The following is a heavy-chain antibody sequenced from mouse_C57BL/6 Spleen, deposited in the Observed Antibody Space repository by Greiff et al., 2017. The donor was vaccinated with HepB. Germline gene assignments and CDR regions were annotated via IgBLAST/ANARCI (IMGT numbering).Heavy chain of an antibody. V-gene: IGHV5-17*01. CDR1: GFTFSDYG. J-gene: IGHJ1*03. Sequence: EVMLVESGGGLVKPGGSLKLSCAASGFTFSDYGMHWVRQAPEKGLEWVAYISSGSSAIYYADTVKGRCTISRDNAKNTLFLQMTSLRSEDTAMYYCARENYYGSRGYFDVWGTGTTVTVSS. D-gene: IGHD1-1*01. CDR3: ARENYYGSRGYFDV. CDR2: ISSGSSAI.